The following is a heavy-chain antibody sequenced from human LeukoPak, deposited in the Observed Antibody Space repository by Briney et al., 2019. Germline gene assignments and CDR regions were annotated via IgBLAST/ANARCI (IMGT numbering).Heavy chain of an antibody. CDR3: ARAHYDILTGYIDY. V-gene: IGHV1-69*13. Sequence: GASVKVSCKASGYTFTSYAISWVRQAPGQGLEWMGGIIPIFGTANYAQKFQGRVTITADESTSTAYMELSSLRSEDTAVYYCARAHYDILTGYIDYWGQGTLVTVSS. CDR2: IIPIFGTA. J-gene: IGHJ4*02. CDR1: GYTFTSYA. D-gene: IGHD3-9*01.